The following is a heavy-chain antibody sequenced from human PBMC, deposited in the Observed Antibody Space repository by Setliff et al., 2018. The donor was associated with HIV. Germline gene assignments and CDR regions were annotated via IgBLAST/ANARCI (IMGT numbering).Heavy chain of an antibody. CDR2: INHSGST. J-gene: IGHJ4*02. Sequence: SETLSLTCAVYGGSFSGYYWSWSRQPPGNGLEWTGEINHSGSTNYNPSLKSRVTISVDTSKNQFSLKLSSVTAADAAVYYCTRGPRTVTTGFFDFWGQGTLVTVSS. V-gene: IGHV4-34*01. CDR1: GGSFSGYY. CDR3: TRGPRTVTTGFFDF. D-gene: IGHD4-17*01.